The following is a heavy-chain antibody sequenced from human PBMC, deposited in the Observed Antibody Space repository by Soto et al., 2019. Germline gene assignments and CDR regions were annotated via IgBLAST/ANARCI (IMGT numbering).Heavy chain of an antibody. CDR3: VKETYYYDVSSYYPLGS. CDR1: GFTFDDYN. V-gene: IGHV3-43*01. J-gene: IGHJ5*02. CDR2: ISRDGTNT. Sequence: PGGSLRLSCAASGFTFDDYNMHWVRQAPGKGLEWVSLISRDGTNTNYAESVKGRFTISRDNSKNSLYLQMNSLRTEDTALYYCVKETYYYDVSSYYPLGSWGQGTLVTVS. D-gene: IGHD3-22*01.